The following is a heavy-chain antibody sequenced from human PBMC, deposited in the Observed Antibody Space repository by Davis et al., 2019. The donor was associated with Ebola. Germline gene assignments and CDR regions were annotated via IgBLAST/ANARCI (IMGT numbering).Heavy chain of an antibody. D-gene: IGHD3-3*01. CDR1: AYTFNTYD. V-gene: IGHV1-18*04. Sequence: ASVQVSCKASAYTFNTYDITWVRQAPGQGLEWMGWISTYTGNTNYAQNLQGRVTMTTDTSTSTAYMELRSLRSDDTAVYYCARVPITIFGVVIPRWFDPWGQGTLVTVSS. CDR3: ARVPITIFGVVIPRWFDP. J-gene: IGHJ5*02. CDR2: ISTYTGNT.